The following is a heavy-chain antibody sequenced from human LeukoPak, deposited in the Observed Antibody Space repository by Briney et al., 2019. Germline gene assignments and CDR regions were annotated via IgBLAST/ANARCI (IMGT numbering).Heavy chain of an antibody. CDR3: ARVLSQPAYYFDY. CDR2: IIPIFGTA. Sequence: SVKVSCKASGGTFSSYAISWVRQAPGQGLEWMGGIIPIFGTANYAQKFQGRVTITAGESTSTAYMELSSLRSEDTAVYYCARVLSQPAYYFDYWGQGTLVTVSS. CDR1: GGTFSSYA. J-gene: IGHJ4*02. D-gene: IGHD2-2*01. V-gene: IGHV1-69*01.